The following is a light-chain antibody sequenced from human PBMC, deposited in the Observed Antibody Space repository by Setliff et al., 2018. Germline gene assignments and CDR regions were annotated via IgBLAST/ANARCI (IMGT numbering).Light chain of an antibody. CDR1: SSNIGAGYD. V-gene: IGLV1-40*01. Sequence: QSVLTQPPSVSGAPGQRVTISCTGSSSNIGAGYDVHWYQQLPGTAPKLLIYGNSNRPSGVSNRFSGSKSGNTASLTISGLQAEDEADYYCSSYTRSSTQVFGTGTKVTVL. J-gene: IGLJ1*01. CDR3: SSYTRSSTQV. CDR2: GNS.